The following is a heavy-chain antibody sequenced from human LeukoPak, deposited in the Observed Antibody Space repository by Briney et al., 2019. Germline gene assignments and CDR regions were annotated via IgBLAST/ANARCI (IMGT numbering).Heavy chain of an antibody. V-gene: IGHV4-59*01. CDR1: GGSISGYH. CDR2: IYYSGSS. Sequence: KSSETLSLTCNVSGGSISGYHWSWIRQPPGKGLEWLGYIYYSGSSSYNPSLKSRVTMSAGTSKNQFSLKLSSVTAADTAVYYCARVPRSYYYYYYMDVWGKGTTVTVSS. J-gene: IGHJ6*03. CDR3: ARVPRSYYYYYYMDV.